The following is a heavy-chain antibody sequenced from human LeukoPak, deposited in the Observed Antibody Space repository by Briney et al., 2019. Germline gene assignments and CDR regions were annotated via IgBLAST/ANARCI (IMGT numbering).Heavy chain of an antibody. V-gene: IGHV3-23*01. Sequence: GGPLRLSCAASGFTFSSYAMSWVRQAPGKGLERVSAISGSDGSTYYADSVKGRFTISRDNSKNTLYLQMNSLRAEDTAVYYCAKSGQRRCSGGSCYPYYFDYWGQGTLVTVSS. D-gene: IGHD2-15*01. J-gene: IGHJ4*02. CDR3: AKSGQRRCSGGSCYPYYFDY. CDR2: ISGSDGST. CDR1: GFTFSSYA.